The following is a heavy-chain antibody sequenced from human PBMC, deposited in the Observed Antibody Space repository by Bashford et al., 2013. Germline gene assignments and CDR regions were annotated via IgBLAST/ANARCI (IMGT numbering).Heavy chain of an antibody. CDR2: INHSGST. Sequence: SSETLSLTCAVYGGSFSGYYWSWIRQPPGKGLEWIGEINHSGSTNYNPSLKSRVTISVDTSKNQFSLKLSSVTAADTAVYYCARGSQLVLDWFDPWGQGTLVTVSS. V-gene: IGHV4-34*01. J-gene: IGHJ5*02. CDR3: ARGSQLVLDWFDP. CDR1: GGSFSGYY. D-gene: IGHD6-13*01.